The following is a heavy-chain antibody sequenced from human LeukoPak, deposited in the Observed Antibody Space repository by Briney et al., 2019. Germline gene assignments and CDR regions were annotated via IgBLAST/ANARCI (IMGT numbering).Heavy chain of an antibody. D-gene: IGHD3-3*01. CDR2: ISYDGSNK. Sequence: GGSLRLSCAASGLTFSSYGMHWVRQAPGKGLEWVAVISYDGSNKYHADSVKGRFTISRDNSKNTLYLQMYSLRAEDTAVYYCAQARRVYYDFWSFDYWGLGTLVTVSS. CDR3: AQARRVYYDFWSFDY. J-gene: IGHJ4*02. V-gene: IGHV3-30*18. CDR1: GLTFSSYG.